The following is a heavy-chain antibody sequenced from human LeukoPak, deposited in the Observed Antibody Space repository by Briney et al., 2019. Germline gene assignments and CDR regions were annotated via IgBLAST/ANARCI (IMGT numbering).Heavy chain of an antibody. CDR2: IKYDGSEK. V-gene: IGHV3-7*01. J-gene: IGHJ4*02. D-gene: IGHD3-22*01. CDR1: GFTFSSYW. Sequence: PGGSLRLSCAASGFTFSSYWMSWVRQAPGKGLEWVANIKYDGSEKYYVDSVKGRFTISRDNAKNSLYLQMNSLRAEDTAVYYCARTLYYYDSSGYYSDYWGQGTLVTVSS. CDR3: ARTLYYYDSSGYYSDY.